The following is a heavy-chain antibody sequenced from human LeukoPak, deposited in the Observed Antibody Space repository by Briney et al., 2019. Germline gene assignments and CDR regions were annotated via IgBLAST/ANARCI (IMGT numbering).Heavy chain of an antibody. V-gene: IGHV1-2*06. Sequence: GASVKVSCQASGYTFTGYYMHWVRQAPGQGLEWMGRINPNSGGTNYAQKFQGRVTMTRDTSISTAYMALSRLRSDDTAVYYCARAILWFGEWEDYWGQGTLVTVSS. J-gene: IGHJ4*02. D-gene: IGHD3-10*01. CDR3: ARAILWFGEWEDY. CDR2: INPNSGGT. CDR1: GYTFTGYY.